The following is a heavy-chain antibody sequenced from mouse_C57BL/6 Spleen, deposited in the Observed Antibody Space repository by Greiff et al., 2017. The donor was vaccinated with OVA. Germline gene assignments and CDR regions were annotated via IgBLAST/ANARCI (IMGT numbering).Heavy chain of an antibody. D-gene: IGHD2-5*01. CDR2: ISDGGSYT. V-gene: IGHV5-4*01. CDR1: GFTFSSYA. CDR3: AREDYYSNYGAMDY. J-gene: IGHJ4*01. Sequence: DVMLVESGGGLVKPGGSLKLSCAASGFTFSSYAMSWVRQTPEKRLEWVATISDGGSYTYYPDNVKGRFTISRDNAKNNLYLQMSHLKSEDTAMYYGAREDYYSNYGAMDYWGQGTSVTVSS.